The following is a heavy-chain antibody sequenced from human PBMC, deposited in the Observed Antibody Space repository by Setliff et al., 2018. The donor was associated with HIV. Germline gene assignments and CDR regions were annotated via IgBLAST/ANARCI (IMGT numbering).Heavy chain of an antibody. D-gene: IGHD3-22*01. CDR2: ILSTGEGT. CDR1: GFTFSNYA. J-gene: IGHJ4*02. Sequence: GSLRLSCAASGFTFSNYAMSWVRQAPGEGLEWVSAILSTGEGTFYADSVKGRFTITRDNSKNTVYLQMNGLRAEDTAEYYCAKELAASGLGYFDSWGRGILVTVSS. CDR3: AKELAASGLGYFDS. V-gene: IGHV3-23*01.